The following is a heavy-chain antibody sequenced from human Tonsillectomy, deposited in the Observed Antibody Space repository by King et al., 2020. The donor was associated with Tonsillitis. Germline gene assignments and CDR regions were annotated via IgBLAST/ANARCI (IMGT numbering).Heavy chain of an antibody. CDR3: ARPYDSSGYYQFDY. CDR2: VYYSGST. CDR1: ADPISGSSYY. J-gene: IGHJ4*02. Sequence: QLQESGPGLVKPSETLSLTCTVSADPISGSSYYWGWIRQPPGKGLEWIGTVYYSGSTYYNPSLKSRVTISVDTSKNQFSLKLSSVTAADTAVYYCARPYDSSGYYQFDYWGQGTLVTVSS. V-gene: IGHV4-39*01. D-gene: IGHD3-22*01.